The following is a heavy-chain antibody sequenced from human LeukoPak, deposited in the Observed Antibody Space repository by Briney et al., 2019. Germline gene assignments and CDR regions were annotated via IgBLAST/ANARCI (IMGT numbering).Heavy chain of an antibody. CDR1: GFTFSSYE. Sequence: PGGSLRLSCAASGFTFSSYEMNWVRQAPGKGVEWVAYISSSGRTIYYANSVKGRFTISRDTAKNSLYLQMNSLRAEDTAVYYSARSLTAAASNLGYWGQGTLITVSS. D-gene: IGHD6-13*01. J-gene: IGHJ4*02. CDR2: ISSSGRTI. CDR3: ARSLTAAASNLGY. V-gene: IGHV3-48*03.